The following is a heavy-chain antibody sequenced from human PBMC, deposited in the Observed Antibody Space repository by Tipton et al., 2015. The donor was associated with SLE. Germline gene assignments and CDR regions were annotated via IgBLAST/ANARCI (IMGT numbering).Heavy chain of an antibody. CDR1: GFTFSSYE. V-gene: IGHV3-48*03. J-gene: IGHJ3*02. D-gene: IGHD7-27*01. CDR3: ARDLEETGDFPNAFDI. Sequence: SLRLSCAASGFTFSSYEMNWVRQAPGKGLEWVSYISSSGSTIYYADSVKGRFTISRDNAKNSLYLQMNSLRAEDTAVYYCARDLEETGDFPNAFDIWGLGTMVTVSS. CDR2: ISSSGSTI.